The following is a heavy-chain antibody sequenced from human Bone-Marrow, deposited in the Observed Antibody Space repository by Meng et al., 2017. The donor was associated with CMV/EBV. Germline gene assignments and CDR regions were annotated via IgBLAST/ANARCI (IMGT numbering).Heavy chain of an antibody. J-gene: IGHJ4*02. V-gene: IGHV5-51*01. CDR2: IYPGDSDT. CDR3: ARLGGSYYLHFDY. D-gene: IGHD1-26*01. CDR1: GYSFTSYW. Sequence: GGSLRLSCKGSGYSFTSYWIGWVRQMPGKGLEWMGIIYPGDSDTRYSPSFQGQVTISADKSISTAYLQWSSLKASDTAMYYCARLGGSYYLHFDYWGQGTRVTGSS.